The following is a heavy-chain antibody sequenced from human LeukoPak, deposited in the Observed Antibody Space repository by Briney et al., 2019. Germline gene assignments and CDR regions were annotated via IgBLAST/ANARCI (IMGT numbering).Heavy chain of an antibody. CDR1: GFTFSSYW. D-gene: IGHD5-12*01. CDR3: ARVQLGGSWFFDL. J-gene: IGHJ2*01. V-gene: IGHV3-7*03. CDR2: IKQDGSEE. Sequence: GGSLRLSCAASGFTFSSYWMSWVRQAPGTGLEWVANIKQDGSEEYYVDSVRGRLPISRDNAKNSLYLQMNSLRAEDTAVYYCARVQLGGSWFFDLWGRGTLVTVSS.